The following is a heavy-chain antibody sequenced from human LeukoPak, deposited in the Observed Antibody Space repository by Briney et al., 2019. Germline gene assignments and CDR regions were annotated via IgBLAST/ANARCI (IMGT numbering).Heavy chain of an antibody. D-gene: IGHD3-10*01. CDR3: ARERESGAFDI. J-gene: IGHJ3*02. CDR2: ISGSGDSP. Sequence: GGSLRLSCGASGFTLSSSAKNGVRQAPGEGLECVSTISGSGDSPYYADSVKGRFTISRDNSKNTMYLQMNSLRAEDTAVYYCARERESGAFDIWGQGTMVTVSS. V-gene: IGHV3-23*01. CDR1: GFTLSSSA.